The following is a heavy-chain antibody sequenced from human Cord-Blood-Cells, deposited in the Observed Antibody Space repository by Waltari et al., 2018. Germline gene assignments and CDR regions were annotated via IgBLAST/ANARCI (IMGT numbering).Heavy chain of an antibody. D-gene: IGHD2-2*01. J-gene: IGHJ4*02. V-gene: IGHV3-64D*09. Sequence: EVQRVDSRGGLVQPGGSLGLSCSATGFTSSSYALHWVGQAPGKGLEYVSAIRSNGGSTYYADSVKVRFTISRDNAKNTLYLQMSSRRAEETAVEYCVKADEYDCWGQGALVRVSS. CDR2: IRSNGGST. CDR1: GFTSSSYA. CDR3: VKADEYDC.